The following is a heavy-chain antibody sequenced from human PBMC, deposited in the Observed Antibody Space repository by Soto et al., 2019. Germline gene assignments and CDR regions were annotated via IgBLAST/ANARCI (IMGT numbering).Heavy chain of an antibody. D-gene: IGHD5-12*01. J-gene: IGHJ3*01. V-gene: IGHV3-23*01. CDR3: VREGRGSFDF. CDR2: IGGRGNSA. Sequence: WGSLRLSCAASGFIFSNYAMSWFRQAPGKGLEWVSVIGGRGNSAYYADSVQGRFTISRDNSKNTLSLQMSSLTADDTAIYYCVREGRGSFDFWGRGTMVTVSS. CDR1: GFIFSNYA.